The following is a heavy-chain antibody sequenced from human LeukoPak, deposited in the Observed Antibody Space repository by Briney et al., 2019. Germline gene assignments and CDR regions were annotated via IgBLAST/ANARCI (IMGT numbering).Heavy chain of an antibody. J-gene: IGHJ4*02. D-gene: IGHD2-15*01. CDR1: GFTFRNYW. Sequence: PGGSLRLSCAASGFTFRNYWMGWVRQAPGKGLEWVANTKPDGSAEYYADSVRGRFTASRDNANNLLYLQMNRLRAEDTAVYYYARDGGLHTNFDYWGQGTLLTVPS. CDR2: TKPDGSAE. CDR3: ARDGGLHTNFDY. V-gene: IGHV3-7*01.